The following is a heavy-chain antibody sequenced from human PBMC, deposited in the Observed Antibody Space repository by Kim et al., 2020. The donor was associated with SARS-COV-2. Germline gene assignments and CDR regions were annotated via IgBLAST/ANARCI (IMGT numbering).Heavy chain of an antibody. D-gene: IGHD5-18*01. CDR3: ATYVDTAMDFYYYYGMDV. CDR1: GGTFSSYA. Sequence: SVKVSCKASGGTFSSYAISWVRQAPGQGLEWMGRIIPILGIANYAQKFQGRVTITADKSTSTAYMELSSLRSEDTAVYYCATYVDTAMDFYYYYGMDVWGQGTTVTVSS. J-gene: IGHJ6*02. CDR2: IIPILGIA. V-gene: IGHV1-69*04.